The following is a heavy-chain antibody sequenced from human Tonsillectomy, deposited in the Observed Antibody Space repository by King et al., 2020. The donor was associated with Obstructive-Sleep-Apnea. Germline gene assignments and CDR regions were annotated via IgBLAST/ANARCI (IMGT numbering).Heavy chain of an antibody. CDR3: AKRQLVPGYFDY. CDR1: GFTFSSFA. V-gene: IGHV3-23*04. CDR2: ITIGGTT. D-gene: IGHD6-6*01. Sequence: VQLVESGGDLAQPGGSLRLSCAASGFTFSSFAMSWVRQAPGKGLAWVSAITIGGTTYYADSVKGRFTMSRDNSKSTLHLQMNSLRVDDTAIYYCAKRQLVPGYFDYWGQGTLVTVSS. J-gene: IGHJ4*02.